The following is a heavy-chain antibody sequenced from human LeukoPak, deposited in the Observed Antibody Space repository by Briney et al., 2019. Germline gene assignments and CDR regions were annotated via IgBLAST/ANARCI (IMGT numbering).Heavy chain of an antibody. J-gene: IGHJ5*02. CDR3: ARDVGGNWFDP. V-gene: IGHV3-21*01. Sequence: GGSLRLSCAASGFTFSSYSMNWVRQAPGKGLEWVSSISSSSSYIYYADSVKGRFTISRDNAKDSLYLQMNSLRAEDTAVYYCARDVGGNWFDPWGQGTLVTVSS. D-gene: IGHD3-16*01. CDR2: ISSSSSYI. CDR1: GFTFSSYS.